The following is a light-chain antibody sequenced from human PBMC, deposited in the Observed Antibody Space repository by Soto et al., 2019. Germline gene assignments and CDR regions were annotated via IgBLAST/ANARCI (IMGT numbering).Light chain of an antibody. Sequence: QSVLTQPASVSGSPGQSITISCTGTSSDFGGYNYVSWYQQHPGKAPKLMIYEVSYRPSGVSNRFSGSKSGKTASLTISGLQAEADADYYCSSYTGSTTTFGPGTKVTVL. CDR2: EVS. J-gene: IGLJ1*01. CDR1: SSDFGGYNY. CDR3: SSYTGSTTT. V-gene: IGLV2-14*01.